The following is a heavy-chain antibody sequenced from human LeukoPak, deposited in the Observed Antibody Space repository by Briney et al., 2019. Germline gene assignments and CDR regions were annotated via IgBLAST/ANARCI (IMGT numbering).Heavy chain of an antibody. CDR1: GFNFNNYG. CDR2: IAYDGSNE. Sequence: GGSLRLSCVASGFNFNNYGMNWVRRAPGKGLGWVASIAYDGSNENYAESVKGRFTISRDNSKNTLYLQLSSLTAEDTAVYYCARPSGSVTIFGVVDYFDYWGQGSLVTVSS. J-gene: IGHJ4*02. CDR3: ARPSGSVTIFGVVDYFDY. V-gene: IGHV3-30*04. D-gene: IGHD3-3*01.